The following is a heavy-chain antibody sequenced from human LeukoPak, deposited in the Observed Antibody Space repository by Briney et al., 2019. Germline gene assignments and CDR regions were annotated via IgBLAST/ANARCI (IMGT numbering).Heavy chain of an antibody. CDR1: GFTFSSYS. J-gene: IGHJ3*02. Sequence: GGSLRLSCAASGFTFSSYSMNWVRQAPGKGLEWVSSISSSSSYIYYADSVKGRFTISRDNAKNSLYLQMNSLRAEDTAVYYCARLIGHDAFDIWGQGTMVTVSS. D-gene: IGHD3-10*01. CDR2: ISSSSSYI. CDR3: ARLIGHDAFDI. V-gene: IGHV3-21*01.